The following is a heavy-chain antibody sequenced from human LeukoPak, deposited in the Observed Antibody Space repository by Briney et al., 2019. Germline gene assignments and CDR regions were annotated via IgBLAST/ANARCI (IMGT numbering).Heavy chain of an antibody. Sequence: VSVKVSCKASGYTFTGYYMHWVRQAPGQGLEWMGWINPNSGGTNYAQKFQGRVTMTRDTSISTAYMELSRLRSDDTAVYYCARAPSLGYCSSTSCHGAFDIWGQGTMVTVSS. V-gene: IGHV1-2*02. CDR3: ARAPSLGYCSSTSCHGAFDI. CDR2: INPNSGGT. D-gene: IGHD2-2*01. CDR1: GYTFTGYY. J-gene: IGHJ3*02.